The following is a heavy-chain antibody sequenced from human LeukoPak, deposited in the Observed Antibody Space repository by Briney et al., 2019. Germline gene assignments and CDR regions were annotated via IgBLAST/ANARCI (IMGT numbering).Heavy chain of an antibody. CDR3: AIGQQWLDY. D-gene: IGHD6-19*01. J-gene: IGHJ4*02. CDR1: GFTFSSYA. CDR2: ISGSGGST. V-gene: IGHV3-23*01. Sequence: PGGSLRLSCAASGFTFSSYAMTWVRQAPGKGLEWVSGISGSGGSTYYADSVKGRFTISRDNSKNTLYLQMISLRAEDTAVYYCAIGQQWLDYWGQVTLVTVSS.